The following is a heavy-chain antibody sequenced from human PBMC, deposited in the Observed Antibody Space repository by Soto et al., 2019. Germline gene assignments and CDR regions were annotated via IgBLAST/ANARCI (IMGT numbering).Heavy chain of an antibody. V-gene: IGHV4-31*03. CDR1: GGSISSGGYY. D-gene: IGHD3-22*01. J-gene: IGHJ4*02. Sequence: QVQLQESGPGLVKPSQTLSLTCTVSGGSISSGGYYWSWIRQHPGKGLEWIGYIYYSGSTYYNPPLTSRVTISVDTSKNQFSLKLSSVTAADTAVYYCASDLNYYDSSGYLPLGYWGQGTLVTVSS. CDR3: ASDLNYYDSSGYLPLGY. CDR2: IYYSGST.